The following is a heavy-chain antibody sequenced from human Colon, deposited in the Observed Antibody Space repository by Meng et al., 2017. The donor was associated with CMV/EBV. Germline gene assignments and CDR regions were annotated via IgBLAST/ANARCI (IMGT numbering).Heavy chain of an antibody. CDR2: ISGSGGST. Sequence: GGSLRLSCAASGFTFSSYAMSWVRQAPGKGLEWVSAISGSGGSTYYADSVKGRFTITRDNSKNTLYLQMNSLRAEDKAVYYCAKGLGDSSGYSAGEDYWGQGTLVTVSS. D-gene: IGHD3-22*01. J-gene: IGHJ4*02. CDR1: GFTFSSYA. V-gene: IGHV3-23*01. CDR3: AKGLGDSSGYSAGEDY.